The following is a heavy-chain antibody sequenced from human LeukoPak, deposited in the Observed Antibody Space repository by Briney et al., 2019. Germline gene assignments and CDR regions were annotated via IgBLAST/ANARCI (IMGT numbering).Heavy chain of an antibody. CDR3: ATPAELVVVNAFDY. Sequence: GASVTVSCKVSGYTLTELSMHWVRQAPGKGLEWMGGFDPEDGETIYEQKFQGRVTMTEDTSTDTAYMKLSSLGSEDTAVYYCATPAELVVVNAFDYWGQGTLVTVSS. J-gene: IGHJ4*02. CDR2: FDPEDGET. V-gene: IGHV1-24*01. D-gene: IGHD3-22*01. CDR1: GYTLTELS.